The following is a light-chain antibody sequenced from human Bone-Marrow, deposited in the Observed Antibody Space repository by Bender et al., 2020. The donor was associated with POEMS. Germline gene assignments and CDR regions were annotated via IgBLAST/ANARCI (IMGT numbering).Light chain of an antibody. CDR3: SSYTVSTTLV. J-gene: IGLJ2*01. CDR2: EVS. Sequence: QSALTQPASVSGSPGQSITISCTGTSSDVGAYNYVSWYQQHPGKAPKLLIYEVSTRPSGISNRFFGSKSGNTASLTISGLQAEDEGDYYCSSYTVSTTLVFGGGTKLTVL. V-gene: IGLV2-14*01. CDR1: SSDVGAYNY.